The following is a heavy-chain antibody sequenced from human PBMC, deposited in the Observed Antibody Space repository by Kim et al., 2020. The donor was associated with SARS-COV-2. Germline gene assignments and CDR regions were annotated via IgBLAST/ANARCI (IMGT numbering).Heavy chain of an antibody. Sequence: GRFTISRDNAKNSLYLQMNSLRAEDTAVYYCARYYDFWSGPSGGYYGMDVWGQGTTVTVSS. CDR3: ARYYDFWSGPSGGYYGMDV. V-gene: IGHV3-11*03. J-gene: IGHJ6*02. D-gene: IGHD3-3*01.